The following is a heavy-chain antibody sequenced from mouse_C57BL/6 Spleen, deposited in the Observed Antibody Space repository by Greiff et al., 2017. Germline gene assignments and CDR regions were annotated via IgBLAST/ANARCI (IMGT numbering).Heavy chain of an antibody. CDR3: SPFITTVDYGYFDV. V-gene: IGHV1-26*01. Sequence: VQLQQSGPELVKPGASVKISCKASGYTFTDYYMNWVKQSHGKSLEWIGDINPNNGGTSYNQKFKGKATLTVDKSSSTAYMELRSLTSEDSAVYYCSPFITTVDYGYFDVWGTGTTVTVSS. CDR1: GYTFTDYY. J-gene: IGHJ1*03. CDR2: INPNNGGT. D-gene: IGHD1-1*01.